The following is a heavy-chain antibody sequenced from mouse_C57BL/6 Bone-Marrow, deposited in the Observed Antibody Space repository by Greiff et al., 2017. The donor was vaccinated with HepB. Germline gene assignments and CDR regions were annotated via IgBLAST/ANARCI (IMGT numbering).Heavy chain of an antibody. Sequence: QVQLKQPGAELVKPGASVKLSCKASGYTFTSYWMQWVKQRPGQGLEWIGEIDPSDSYTNYNQKFKGKSTLTVDTSSSTAYMQLSSLTSEDSAVYYCASGADRLAYWGQGTLVTVSA. CDR3: ASGADRLAY. CDR1: GYTFTSYW. D-gene: IGHD3-3*01. V-gene: IGHV1-50*01. J-gene: IGHJ3*01. CDR2: IDPSDSYT.